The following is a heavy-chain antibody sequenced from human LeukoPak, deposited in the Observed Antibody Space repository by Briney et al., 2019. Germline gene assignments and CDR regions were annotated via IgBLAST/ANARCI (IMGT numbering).Heavy chain of an antibody. CDR2: ISSSSRHT. CDR1: GFIFSDYY. J-gene: IGHJ4*02. CDR3: ARDSSVWGLDY. Sequence: GGSLRLSCAASGFIFSDYYMGWIRQAPGKGLEWVSYISSSSRHTNYADSVKGRFTISRDDAKNSLFLQMKSLTADDTAMYYCARDSSVWGLDYWGQGTLVTVSS. V-gene: IGHV3-11*06. D-gene: IGHD6-19*01.